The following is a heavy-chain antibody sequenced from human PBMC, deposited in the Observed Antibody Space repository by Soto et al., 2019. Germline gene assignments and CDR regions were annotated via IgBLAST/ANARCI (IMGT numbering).Heavy chain of an antibody. Sequence: AASVKVSCKASGYTFTSYGISWVRQAPGQGLEWMGWISAYNGNTNYAQKLQGRVTMTTDTSTSTAYMELRSLRSDDTAVYYCARDSRLFPLRGHQNDFDYWGQGTLVTVSS. CDR2: ISAYNGNT. D-gene: IGHD3-10*01. V-gene: IGHV1-18*01. CDR1: GYTFTSYG. J-gene: IGHJ4*02. CDR3: ARDSRLFPLRGHQNDFDY.